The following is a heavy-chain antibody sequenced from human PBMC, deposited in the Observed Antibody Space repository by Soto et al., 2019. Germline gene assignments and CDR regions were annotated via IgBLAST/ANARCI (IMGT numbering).Heavy chain of an antibody. CDR1: VYTFTSYG. Sequence: ASVKVSCKASVYTFTSYGISWVRQAPGQGLEWMGWISAYNGNTNYAQKLQGRVTMTTDTSTSTAYMELRSLRSDDTAVYYCARDLSITMIVVVIGTHYYYGMDVWGQGTTVTVSS. D-gene: IGHD3-22*01. J-gene: IGHJ6*02. V-gene: IGHV1-18*01. CDR2: ISAYNGNT. CDR3: ARDLSITMIVVVIGTHYYYGMDV.